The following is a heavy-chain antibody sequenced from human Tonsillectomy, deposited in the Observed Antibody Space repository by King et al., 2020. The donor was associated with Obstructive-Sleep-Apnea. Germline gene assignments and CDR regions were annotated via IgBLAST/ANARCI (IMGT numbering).Heavy chain of an antibody. Sequence: VQLVESGGGVVQPGRSLRLSCAASGFTFSSYGMHWVRQAPGKGLEWGAVISYDGSNKYYADSVKGRFTISRDNCKNTLYLQMNSLRAEDTAVYYCAKEPNMITFGGVIVCGGADYWGQGTLVTVSS. V-gene: IGHV3-30*18. J-gene: IGHJ4*02. D-gene: IGHD3-16*02. CDR2: ISYDGSNK. CDR3: AKEPNMITFGGVIVCGGADY. CDR1: GFTFSSYG.